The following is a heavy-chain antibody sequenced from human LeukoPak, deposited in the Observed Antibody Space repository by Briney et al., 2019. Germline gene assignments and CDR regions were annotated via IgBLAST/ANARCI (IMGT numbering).Heavy chain of an antibody. CDR1: GDSFSTYY. CDR2: IYTSGTT. V-gene: IGHV4-4*07. Sequence: SETLSLTCTVSGDSFSTYYWSWIRQPAGKGLEWIGHIYTSGTTNYNPSLKSRVTISVDTSKNQFSLKLSSVTAADTAVYYCARLPRYCSSTSCYAFDIWGQGTMVTVSS. CDR3: ARLPRYCSSTSCYAFDI. J-gene: IGHJ3*02. D-gene: IGHD2-2*01.